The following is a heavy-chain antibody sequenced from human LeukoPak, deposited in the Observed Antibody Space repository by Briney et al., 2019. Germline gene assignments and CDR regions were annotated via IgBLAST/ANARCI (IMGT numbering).Heavy chain of an antibody. D-gene: IGHD2-21*01. CDR1: GGSVSSRGYY. CDR2: IYYAGRT. CDR3: ARHRDGYRLDLDL. Sequence: SETLSLTCTVSGGSVSSRGYYWGWIRQPPGKGLEWIGTIYYAGRTYYNPSLKSRVTISVDTSKNQFSLNLSSVTAADTTVYYCARHRDGYRLDLDLWGRGTLVTVSS. J-gene: IGHJ2*01. V-gene: IGHV4-39*01.